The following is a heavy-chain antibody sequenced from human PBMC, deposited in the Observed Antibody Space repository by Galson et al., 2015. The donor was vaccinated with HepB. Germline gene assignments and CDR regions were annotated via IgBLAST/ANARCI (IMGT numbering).Heavy chain of an antibody. CDR2: ISGNGGAT. V-gene: IGHV3-23*01. J-gene: IGHJ4*02. D-gene: IGHD3-16*01. CDR3: AKVEGGSPDC. Sequence: SLRLSCAASGFSFSSYGMTWVRQAPGKGLEWVSSISGNGGATSYADSVKGRSTISRDNSKNTLYLQMDSLRAEDTAVYYCAKVEGGSPDCWGQGTLLTVSS. CDR1: GFSFSSYG.